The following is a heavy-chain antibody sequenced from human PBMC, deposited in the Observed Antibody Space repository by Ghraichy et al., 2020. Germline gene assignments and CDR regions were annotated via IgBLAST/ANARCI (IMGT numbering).Heavy chain of an antibody. Sequence: SETLSLTCTVSGGSISSGDYYWSWIRQPPGKGLEWIGYIYYSGSTYYNPSLKSRVTISVDTSKNQFSLKLSSVTAADTAVYYCASEDQLLSNWFDPWSQGTLVTISS. D-gene: IGHD2-2*01. CDR3: ASEDQLLSNWFDP. J-gene: IGHJ5*02. V-gene: IGHV4-30-4*01. CDR2: IYYSGST. CDR1: GGSISSGDYY.